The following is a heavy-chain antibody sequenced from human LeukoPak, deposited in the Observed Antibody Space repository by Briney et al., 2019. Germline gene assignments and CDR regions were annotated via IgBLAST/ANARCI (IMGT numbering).Heavy chain of an antibody. V-gene: IGHV1-18*01. J-gene: IGHJ4*02. Sequence: ASVKVSCKASGYTFTSYGVSWVRQAPGQGLEWMGWISAYNGNTNYAQKLQGRVTMTTDTSTSTAYMELRSLRSDDSAVYYCARDYYDSSGYPFDYWGQGTLVTVS. CDR3: ARDYYDSSGYPFDY. CDR2: ISAYNGNT. D-gene: IGHD3-22*01. CDR1: GYTFTSYG.